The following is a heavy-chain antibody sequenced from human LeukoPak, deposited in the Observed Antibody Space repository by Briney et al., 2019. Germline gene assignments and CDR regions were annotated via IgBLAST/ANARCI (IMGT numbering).Heavy chain of an antibody. CDR3: AKHTMITFGGVIDPFDY. D-gene: IGHD3-16*02. Sequence: GSLRLSCAASGFTFSSYAMSWVRQAPGKGLEWVSAISGSGGSTYYADSVKGRFTISRDNSKNTLYLQMNSLRAEDTAVYYCAKHTMITFGGVIDPFDYWGQGTLVTVSS. CDR1: GFTFSSYA. V-gene: IGHV3-23*01. J-gene: IGHJ4*02. CDR2: ISGSGGST.